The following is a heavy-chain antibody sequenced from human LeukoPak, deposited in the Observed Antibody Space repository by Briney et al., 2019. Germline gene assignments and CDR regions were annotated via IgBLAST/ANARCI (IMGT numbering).Heavy chain of an antibody. CDR2: ISYDGSNK. CDR1: GFTFSSYG. D-gene: IGHD2-2*01. Sequence: GRSLRLSCAASGFTFSSYGMHWVRQAPGKGLEWVAVISYDGSNKYYADSVKGRFTISRDNSKNTLYLQMNSLRAEDTAVYYCAKAPGYCSSTNPCYYYGMDVWGQGTTVTVSS. J-gene: IGHJ6*02. V-gene: IGHV3-30*18. CDR3: AKAPGYCSSTNPCYYYGMDV.